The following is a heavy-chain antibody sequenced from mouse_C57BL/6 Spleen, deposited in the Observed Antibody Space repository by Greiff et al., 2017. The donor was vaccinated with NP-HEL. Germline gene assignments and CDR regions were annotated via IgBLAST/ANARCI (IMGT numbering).Heavy chain of an antibody. CDR1: GFNIKDYY. Sequence: VQLQQSGAELVRPGASVKLSCTASGFNIKDYYMHWVKQRPEQGLEWIGRIDPEDGDTEYDPKFQGKATMTADTSSNTAYLQISSLTSEEPAVYYCTTDYYGSSYLFDYWGQGTTLTVSS. J-gene: IGHJ2*01. D-gene: IGHD1-1*01. V-gene: IGHV14-1*01. CDR3: TTDYYGSSYLFDY. CDR2: IDPEDGDT.